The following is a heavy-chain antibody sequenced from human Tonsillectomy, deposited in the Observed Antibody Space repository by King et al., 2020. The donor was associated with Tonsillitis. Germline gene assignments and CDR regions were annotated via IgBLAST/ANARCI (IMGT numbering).Heavy chain of an antibody. CDR2: ISYDVSNK. Sequence: VQLVESGGGVVQPGRSLRLSCEPSGFTFSSYAMHWVRQAPGKGLEWVAVISYDVSNKYYGDSVKGRFTISRDNSKNTLYLQMNSLRAEDTAVYYCAKDRLCGELIDYWGQGTLVTVSS. V-gene: IGHV3-30*18. D-gene: IGHD3-10*02. CDR1: GFTFSSYA. J-gene: IGHJ4*02. CDR3: AKDRLCGELIDY.